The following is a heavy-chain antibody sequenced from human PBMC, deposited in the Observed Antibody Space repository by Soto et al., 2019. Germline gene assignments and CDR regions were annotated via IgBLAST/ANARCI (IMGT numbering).Heavy chain of an antibody. Sequence: SETLSLTCTVSGGSISSGGYYWSWIRQHPGKGLEWIGYIYYSGSTYYNPSLKSRVTISVDTSKNQFSLKLSSVTAADTAVYYCAREWRPPTQDIVVVPAALMRGLIGWFDPWGQGTLVTVSS. CDR2: IYYSGST. D-gene: IGHD2-2*01. V-gene: IGHV4-31*03. CDR3: AREWRPPTQDIVVVPAALMRGLIGWFDP. CDR1: GGSISSGGYY. J-gene: IGHJ5*02.